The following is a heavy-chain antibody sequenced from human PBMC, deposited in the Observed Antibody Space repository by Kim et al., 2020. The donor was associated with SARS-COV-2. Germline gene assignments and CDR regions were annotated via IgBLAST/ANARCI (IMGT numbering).Heavy chain of an antibody. CDR1: GYIFSNYG. CDR2: ISAHDGDT. CDR3: AREYCSGTNYLDY. J-gene: IGHJ4*02. V-gene: IGHV1-18*01. D-gene: IGHD3-10*01. Sequence: ASVKVSCKASGYIFSNYGITWVRQAPGQGPEWMGWISAHDGDTNYAQKFQGRVTLTTDTSATTAYMELRSLRADESAVYYCAREYCSGTNYLDYWRQGTLVTVSS.